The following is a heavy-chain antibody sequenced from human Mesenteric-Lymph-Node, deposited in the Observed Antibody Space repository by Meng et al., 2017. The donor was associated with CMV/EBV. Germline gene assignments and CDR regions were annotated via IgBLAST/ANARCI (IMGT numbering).Heavy chain of an antibody. J-gene: IGHJ4*02. V-gene: IGHV7-4-1*02. CDR2: INTNTGNP. CDR3: ARDEGYYGSGSNFDY. CDR1: GSTFTSYA. Sequence: SGSTFTSYAMNWVQQAPGQGLEWMGWINTNTGNPTKAQGFTGRFVFSLDTSVSTAYLQISSLKAEDTAVYYCARDEGYYGSGSNFDYWGQGTLVTVSS. D-gene: IGHD3-10*01.